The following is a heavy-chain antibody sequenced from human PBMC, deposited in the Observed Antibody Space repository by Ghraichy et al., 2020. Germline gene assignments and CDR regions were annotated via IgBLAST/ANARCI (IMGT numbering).Heavy chain of an antibody. Sequence: SETLSLTCTVSGASISRNYWSWIRQPPGKGLEWIGWIYYNGDTNYNPSLKSRVTISVDASKNQFSLKLSSVTAADTAVYYCANGGNSLDFLGQGTLVTVSP. CDR1: GASISRNY. CDR2: IYYNGDT. D-gene: IGHD4-23*01. J-gene: IGHJ4*02. CDR3: ANGGNSLDF. V-gene: IGHV4-59*03.